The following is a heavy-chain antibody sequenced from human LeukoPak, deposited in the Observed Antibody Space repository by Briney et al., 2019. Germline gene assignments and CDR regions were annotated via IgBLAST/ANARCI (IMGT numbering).Heavy chain of an antibody. V-gene: IGHV3-74*01. D-gene: IGHD7-27*01. CDR2: INPVASIT. CDR3: ARDLPGSQEY. J-gene: IGHJ4*02. Sequence: GGSLTLSCAASGFTFSSHWFHWVRQAPGKGLVWVSRINPVASITNYPDSVDGRFTVARDNAMNTPYLQITSLRAGDTAVYYCARDLPGSQEYWGQGTLVTVSS. CDR1: GFTFSSHW.